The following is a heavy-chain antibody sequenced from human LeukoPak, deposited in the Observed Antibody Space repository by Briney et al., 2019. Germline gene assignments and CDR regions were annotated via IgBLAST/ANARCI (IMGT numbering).Heavy chain of an antibody. CDR2: INHSGST. D-gene: IGHD3-10*01. CDR3: ARIMVRGVAWFDP. J-gene: IGHJ5*02. V-gene: IGHV4-34*01. CDR1: GGSFSGYY. Sequence: SETLSLTCAVYGGSFSGYYWSWIRQPPGKGLEWIGEINHSGSTNYNPSLKSRVTISVDTSKNQFSLQLSSVTAADTAVYYCARIMVRGVAWFDPWGQGTLVTVSS.